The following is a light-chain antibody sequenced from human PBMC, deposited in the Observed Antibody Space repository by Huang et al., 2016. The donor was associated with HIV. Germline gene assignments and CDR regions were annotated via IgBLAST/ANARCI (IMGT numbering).Light chain of an antibody. Sequence: DIVMTQSPDSLAVSLGERATINCKSSQSLLYNSNTINYLAWYQQKPGQPPNLLIYWASSRKYGVPDRFSGSGSETDFTLTSSSLQAEDVAVYYCQQHYSSPPTFGQGTKLEIK. CDR3: QQHYSSPPT. V-gene: IGKV4-1*01. J-gene: IGKJ2*01. CDR2: WAS. CDR1: QSLLYNSNTINY.